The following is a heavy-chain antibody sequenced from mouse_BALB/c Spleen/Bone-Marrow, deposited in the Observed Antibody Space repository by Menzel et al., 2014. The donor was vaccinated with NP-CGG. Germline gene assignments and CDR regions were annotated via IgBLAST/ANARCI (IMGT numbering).Heavy chain of an antibody. CDR3: AREDYGNSYAMDY. CDR1: GFNIKDTY. J-gene: IGHJ4*01. CDR2: IDPANGNT. Sequence: VQLQQSGAELVKPGASVKLSCTASGFNIKDTYMHWVKQRPEQGLDWIGRIDPANGNTKYDPKFQSKATITADTSSNAAHLQLSSLTSEDTAVYYCAREDYGNSYAMDYWGQGTSVTVSS. D-gene: IGHD2-1*01. V-gene: IGHV14-3*02.